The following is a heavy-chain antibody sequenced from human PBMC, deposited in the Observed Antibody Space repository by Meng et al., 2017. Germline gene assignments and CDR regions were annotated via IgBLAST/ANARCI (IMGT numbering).Heavy chain of an antibody. CDR1: GFIFSNYE. CDR3: ARDFDY. CDR2: ITKDGSRK. Sequence: QLKVVESGGDVVPPGMSLTLSCAASGFIFSNYEMHWVRQAPGKGLEWVACITKDGSRKYYLGSVRGRFTISRDNSKNTLYLEMNSLRSEDTALYYCARDFDYWGQGTLVTVSS. V-gene: IGHV3-30*16. J-gene: IGHJ4*02.